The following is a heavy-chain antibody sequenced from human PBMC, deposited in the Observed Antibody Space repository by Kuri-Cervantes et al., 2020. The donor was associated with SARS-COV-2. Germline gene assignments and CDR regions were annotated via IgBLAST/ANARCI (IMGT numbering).Heavy chain of an antibody. D-gene: IGHD6-13*01. CDR3: ARSAPPGIAAAGVDWYFDY. CDR2: ISYDGSNR. J-gene: IGHJ4*02. CDR1: GFTFSSYA. V-gene: IGHV3-30-3*01. Sequence: LSLTCAASGFTFSSYAMHWVRQAPGKRLEWVAVISYDGSNRYYADSVKGRFTISRDNSKNTLYLQMNSLRAEDTAVYYCARSAPPGIAAAGVDWYFDYWGQGTLVTVSS.